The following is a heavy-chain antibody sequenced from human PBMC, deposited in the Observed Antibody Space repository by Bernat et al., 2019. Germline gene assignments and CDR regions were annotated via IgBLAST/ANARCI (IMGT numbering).Heavy chain of an antibody. V-gene: IGHV3-23*01. J-gene: IGHJ4*02. CDR2: IIGGDGEP. D-gene: IGHD6-19*01. CDR3: AKDWARDSGWDFDS. Sequence: EVQLLESGGGLVQPGGSLRLSCAASGFTFSTYTMNWVRQAPGKGLEWVSGIIGGDGEPYYADSVKKRFTVSRGNTKNTQYLQMSSLRVEDTAVYYYAKDWARDSGWDFDSWGQGTLVTVSS. CDR1: GFTFSTYT.